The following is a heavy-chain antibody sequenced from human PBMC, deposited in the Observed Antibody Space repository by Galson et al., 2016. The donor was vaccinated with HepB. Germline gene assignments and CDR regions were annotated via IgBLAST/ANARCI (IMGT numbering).Heavy chain of an antibody. CDR2: ISGYNGNT. J-gene: IGHJ5*02. CDR1: GDTFTSYG. CDR3: ARLEFDP. V-gene: IGHV1-18*01. Sequence: SVKVSCKASGDTFTSYGISWVRQAPGQGLEWMGWISGYNGNTNYAQKFQDRDTMTTDTSTTTAYMELRSLRSDDTAVYYCARLEFDPWGQGTLVTVSS.